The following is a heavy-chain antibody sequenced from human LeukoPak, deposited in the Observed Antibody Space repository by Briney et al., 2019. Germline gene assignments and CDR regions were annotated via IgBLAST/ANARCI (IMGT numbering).Heavy chain of an antibody. CDR3: AKGRGRGSYPFDY. CDR1: GFTFSSYA. J-gene: IGHJ4*02. Sequence: GGSLRLSCAASGFTFSSYAMSWVRQAPGKGLEWVSSISGSGGSTYYADSVKGRFTISRDNSKNTLYLQMNSLRAEDTAVYYCAKGRGRGSYPFDYWGQGTLVTVSS. V-gene: IGHV3-23*01. CDR2: ISGSGGST. D-gene: IGHD3-16*01.